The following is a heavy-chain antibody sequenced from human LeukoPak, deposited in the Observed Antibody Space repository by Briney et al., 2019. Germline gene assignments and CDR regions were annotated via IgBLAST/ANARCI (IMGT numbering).Heavy chain of an antibody. Sequence: ASVKVSCKASGYSFTGYYIHWVRQAPGQGLEWMGWINPNSDYTSYAQKFQVRITLTRDTSISTVYMELSPLTSDDTAVYYCAVAPGDYWGQGTLVSVSA. CDR3: AVAPGDY. D-gene: IGHD2-21*01. V-gene: IGHV1-2*02. J-gene: IGHJ4*02. CDR1: GYSFTGYY. CDR2: INPNSDYT.